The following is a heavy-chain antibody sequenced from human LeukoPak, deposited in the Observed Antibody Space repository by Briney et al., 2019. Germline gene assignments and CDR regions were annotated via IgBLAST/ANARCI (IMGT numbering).Heavy chain of an antibody. D-gene: IGHD3-3*01. Sequence: ASVKVSCKASGYTFTGYYMHWVRQAPGQGLEWMGWINPNSSGTNYAQKFQGRVTMTRDTSISTAYMELSRLRSDDTAVYYCARAEDYDFWSAWDYWGQGTLVTVSS. V-gene: IGHV1-2*02. CDR2: INPNSSGT. J-gene: IGHJ4*02. CDR3: ARAEDYDFWSAWDY. CDR1: GYTFTGYY.